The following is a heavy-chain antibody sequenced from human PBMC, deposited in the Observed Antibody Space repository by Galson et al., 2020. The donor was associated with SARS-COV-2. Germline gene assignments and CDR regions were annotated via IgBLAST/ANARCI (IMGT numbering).Heavy chain of an antibody. CDR1: GFTFSSYA. V-gene: IGHV3-30*18. CDR2: ISFDGSDQ. CDR3: AKDHCSSSSCYLDA. Sequence: GESLKISCAASGFTFSSYAMNWVRQAPGKGLEWVTIISFDGSDQFYADSVKGRFTISRDNSKNTLYLQMNSLGVEDTALYYCAKDHCSSSSCYLDAWGQGTLVTVSS. D-gene: IGHD2-2*01. J-gene: IGHJ5*02.